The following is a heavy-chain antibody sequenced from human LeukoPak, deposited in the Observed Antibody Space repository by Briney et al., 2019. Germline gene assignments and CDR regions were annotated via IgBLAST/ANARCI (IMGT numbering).Heavy chain of an antibody. CDR2: IYTSGST. CDR1: GGSINVYY. Sequence: SETLSLTCTVSGGSINVYYWSWIRQPAGKGLEWIGRIYTSGSTNYNPSLKTRVTMSVDTSKNQFSLKLSSVTAADTAVYYCASLDYYGSAGGFDPWGQGTLVTVSS. D-gene: IGHD3-10*01. CDR3: ASLDYYGSAGGFDP. J-gene: IGHJ5*02. V-gene: IGHV4-4*07.